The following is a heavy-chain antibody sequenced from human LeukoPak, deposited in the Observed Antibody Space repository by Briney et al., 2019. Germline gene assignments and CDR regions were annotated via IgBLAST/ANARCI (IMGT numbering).Heavy chain of an antibody. V-gene: IGHV3-48*04. D-gene: IGHD2-2*01. J-gene: IGHJ4*02. Sequence: PGGSLRFSCAASGSTFSSHTMNWVRQALGKGLEWVSYISSTSSVIYYADSVKGRFTISRDNAKNSLYLQMSSLRGEDTAIYYCVRNPSSTRMLFDYWGQGTLVTVSS. CDR3: VRNPSSTRMLFDY. CDR1: GSTFSSHT. CDR2: ISSTSSVI.